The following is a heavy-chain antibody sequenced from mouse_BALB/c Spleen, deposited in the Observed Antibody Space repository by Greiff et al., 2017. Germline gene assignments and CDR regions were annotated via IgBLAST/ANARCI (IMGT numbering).Heavy chain of an antibody. Sequence: EVMLVESGGGLVKPGGSLKLSCAASGFTFSSYAMSWVRQTPEKRLEWVASISSGGSTYYPDSVKGRFTISRDNARNILYLQMSSLRSEDTAMYYCASPYRYDPYYFDYWGQGTTLTVSS. V-gene: IGHV5-6-5*01. D-gene: IGHD2-14*01. CDR1: GFTFSSYA. J-gene: IGHJ2*01. CDR3: ASPYRYDPYYFDY. CDR2: ISSGGST.